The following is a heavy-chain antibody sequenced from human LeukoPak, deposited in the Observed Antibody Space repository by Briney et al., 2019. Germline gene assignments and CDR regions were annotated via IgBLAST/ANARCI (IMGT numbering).Heavy chain of an antibody. Sequence: GGSVRLSCAASGFTFSSYAMSWVRQAPGHGLEWVAGISGSGDSTDYADSVKGRFTISRNNSKNTLYLQMNSLRAEDTAVYYCARYSRSWYVPIFDYWGQGTLVTVSS. D-gene: IGHD6-13*01. J-gene: IGHJ4*02. V-gene: IGHV3-23*01. CDR2: ISGSGDST. CDR3: ARYSRSWYVPIFDY. CDR1: GFTFSSYA.